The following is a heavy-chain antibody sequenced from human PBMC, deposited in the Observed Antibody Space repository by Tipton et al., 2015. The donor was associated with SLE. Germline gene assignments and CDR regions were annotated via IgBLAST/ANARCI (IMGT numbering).Heavy chain of an antibody. V-gene: IGHV4-61*09. CDR1: GGSISSGGYY. Sequence: TLSLTCTVSGGSISSGGYYWSWTRQPAGKGLEWIGHIHTSGSTKYNPSLKRRVTISVDASKNQVSLRLSSVTAADTAVYYCARWFVDYCSVDSCPNWFDPWGQGTLVTVFS. D-gene: IGHD2-15*01. J-gene: IGHJ5*02. CDR2: IHTSGST. CDR3: ARWFVDYCSVDSCPNWFDP.